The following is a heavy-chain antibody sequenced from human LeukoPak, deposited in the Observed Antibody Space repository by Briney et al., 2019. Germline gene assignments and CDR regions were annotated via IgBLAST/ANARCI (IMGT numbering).Heavy chain of an antibody. D-gene: IGHD6-19*01. CDR2: ISNDGSNE. CDR3: ARDYDDTSGWYVGF. Sequence: GGSLRLTCSASGFSFSRYAMHWVRQAPGKGLEWMAVISNDGSNEYYTDSVKGRFTISRDNSKNTLYVQMSSLRVEDTAVYYCARDYDDTSGWYVGFWGQGTLVTVSS. V-gene: IGHV3-30-3*01. J-gene: IGHJ4*02. CDR1: GFSFSRYA.